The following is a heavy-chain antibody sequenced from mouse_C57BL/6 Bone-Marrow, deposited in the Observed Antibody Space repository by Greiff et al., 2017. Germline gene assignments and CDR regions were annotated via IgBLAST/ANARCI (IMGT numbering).Heavy chain of an antibody. Sequence: VKLVESGPGLVQPSQSLSITCTVSGFSLTSYGVHWVRQSPGKGLAWLGVIWRGGSTDYNAAFMSRLSITKDNSKSQVFFKMNSLQADDTAIYYWAKWGIFDGYYDYYAMDYWGQGTSVTVSS. CDR2: IWRGGST. CDR1: GFSLTSYG. CDR3: AKWGIFDGYYDYYAMDY. J-gene: IGHJ4*01. D-gene: IGHD2-3*01. V-gene: IGHV2-5*01.